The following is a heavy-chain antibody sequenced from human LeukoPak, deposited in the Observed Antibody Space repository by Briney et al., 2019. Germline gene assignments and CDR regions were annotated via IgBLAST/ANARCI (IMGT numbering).Heavy chain of an antibody. D-gene: IGHD3-10*01. J-gene: IGHJ4*02. Sequence: GGSLRLSCTASGFTFGDYAMSWVRQAPGKGLEWVGFIRSKAYGGTTEYAASVKGRFTISRDDSKSIAYLQMNSLKTEDTAVYYCTRAMVRGVIIKAIDYWGQGTPVTVSS. CDR1: GFTFGDYA. CDR2: IRSKAYGGTT. V-gene: IGHV3-49*04. CDR3: TRAMVRGVIIKAIDY.